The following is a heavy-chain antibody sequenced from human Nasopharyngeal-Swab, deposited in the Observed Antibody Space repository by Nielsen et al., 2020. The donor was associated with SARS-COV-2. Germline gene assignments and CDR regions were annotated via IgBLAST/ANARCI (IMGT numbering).Heavy chain of an antibody. D-gene: IGHD4-23*01. CDR3: ARGKVAVVTPCYP. CDR2: ISSSSSYI. V-gene: IGHV3-21*01. Sequence: GESLKFSCAASGFTFSSYSMNWVRQAPGKGLEWVSSISSSSSYIYYADSVKGRFTISRDNAKNSLYLQMNSLRAEDTAVYYCARGKVAVVTPCYPWGQGTLVTVSS. J-gene: IGHJ5*02. CDR1: GFTFSSYS.